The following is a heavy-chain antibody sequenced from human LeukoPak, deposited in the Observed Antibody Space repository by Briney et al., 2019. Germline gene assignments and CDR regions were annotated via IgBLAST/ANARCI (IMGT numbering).Heavy chain of an antibody. CDR3: ARGVAGVYFYYYMDV. D-gene: IGHD1-14*01. V-gene: IGHV7-4-1*02. Sequence: ASVKVSCKASGYTFTSYAMNWVRQAPGQGLEWMGWINTNTGNPTYAQGFTGRFVFSLDTSVSTAYLQISSLKAEDTAVYYCARGVAGVYFYYYMDVWGKGTTVTVSS. J-gene: IGHJ6*03. CDR1: GYTFTSYA. CDR2: INTNTGNP.